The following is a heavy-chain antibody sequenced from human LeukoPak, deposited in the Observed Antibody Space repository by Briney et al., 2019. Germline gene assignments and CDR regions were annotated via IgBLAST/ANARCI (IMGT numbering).Heavy chain of an antibody. J-gene: IGHJ4*02. CDR3: ARGGASYYDFEVDRYYFDY. D-gene: IGHD3-3*01. CDR2: INPSGGST. CDR1: GYTFTSYY. Sequence: ASVKVSCKASGYTFTSYYMHWVRQAPGQGLEWMGIINPSGGSTSYAQKFQGRVTMTRDMSTSTVYMELSSLRSEDTAVYYCARGGASYYDFEVDRYYFDYWGQGTLVTVSS. V-gene: IGHV1-46*01.